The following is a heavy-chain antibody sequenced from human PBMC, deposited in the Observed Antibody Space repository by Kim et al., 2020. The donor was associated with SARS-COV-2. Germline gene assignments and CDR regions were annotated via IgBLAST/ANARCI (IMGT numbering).Heavy chain of an antibody. CDR3: AKDTTSY. V-gene: IGHV3-9*01. J-gene: IGHJ4*02. CDR2: NSGSI. Sequence: NSGSIGYADSVKGRFTISRDNAKNSLYLQMNSQRAEDTALYYCAKDTTSYWGQGTLVTVSS. D-gene: IGHD4-17*01.